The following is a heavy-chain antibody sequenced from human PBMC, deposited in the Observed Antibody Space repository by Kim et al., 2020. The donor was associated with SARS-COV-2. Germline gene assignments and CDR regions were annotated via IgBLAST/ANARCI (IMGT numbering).Heavy chain of an antibody. CDR1: GFTFSSYG. CDR3: AKPTAAAYYYYRGMDV. Sequence: GRSLRLSCAASGFTFSSYGMHWVRQAPGTGLEWVAFIWFDGSNKDYADSMKGRFSISRDNSRNTVYLQMNSLRGEDTAVYFCAKPTAAAYYYYRGMDVWGQGTTVTVSS. V-gene: IGHV3-33*06. J-gene: IGHJ6*02. CDR2: IWFDGSNK. D-gene: IGHD2-15*01.